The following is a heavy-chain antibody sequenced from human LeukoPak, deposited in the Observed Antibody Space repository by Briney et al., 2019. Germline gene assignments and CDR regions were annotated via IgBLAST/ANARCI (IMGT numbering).Heavy chain of an antibody. Sequence: NPSETLSLTCTVSGGSISDYYWSWIRQLAGKGLEWIGRIYSSGSTNYNPSLKSRLTMSVDTSKNQFSLKLSSVTAADTAVYYCARSHSVWTSFDYWGQGTLVTVSS. D-gene: IGHD3/OR15-3a*01. CDR2: IYSSGST. V-gene: IGHV4-4*07. CDR3: ARSHSVWTSFDY. J-gene: IGHJ4*02. CDR1: GGSISDYY.